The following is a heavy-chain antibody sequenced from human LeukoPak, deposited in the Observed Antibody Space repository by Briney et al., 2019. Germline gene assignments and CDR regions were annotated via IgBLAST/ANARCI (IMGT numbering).Heavy chain of an antibody. CDR3: ARARSGVVHEGIDY. Sequence: NPSETLSLTCTVSGGSISSSSYYWGWIRQPPGKELEWIGSIYYVGSTYYNPSLKSRVTISVDTSKNQFSLKLSSVTAADTAVYYCARARSGVVHEGIDYWGQGTLVTVSS. V-gene: IGHV4-39*07. D-gene: IGHD2-15*01. CDR1: GGSISSSSYY. CDR2: IYYVGST. J-gene: IGHJ4*02.